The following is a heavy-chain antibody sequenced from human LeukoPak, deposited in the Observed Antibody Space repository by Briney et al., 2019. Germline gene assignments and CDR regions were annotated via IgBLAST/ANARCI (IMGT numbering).Heavy chain of an antibody. V-gene: IGHV3-48*01. CDR2: ISSSSSTI. CDR1: GFTFSSYS. CDR3: ARVGFGVVIDVIVYYYYYMDV. D-gene: IGHD3-3*01. Sequence: PGGSLRLSCAASGFTFSSYSMNWVRQAPGKGLEWVSYISSSSSTIYYADSVKGRFTISRDNAKNSLYLQMNSLRAEDTAVYYCARVGFGVVIDVIVYYYYYMDVWGKGTTVTVSS. J-gene: IGHJ6*03.